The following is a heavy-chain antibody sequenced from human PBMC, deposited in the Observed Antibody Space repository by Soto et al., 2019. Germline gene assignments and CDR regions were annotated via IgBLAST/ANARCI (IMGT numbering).Heavy chain of an antibody. Sequence: GGSLRLSCAASGFTFSSYAMSWVRQAPGKGLEWVSAISGSGGSTYYADSVKGRFTISRDNSKNTLYLQMNSLRAEDTAVYYCAKETKTCYDSSGCDAFDIWGQGTMVTVSS. V-gene: IGHV3-23*01. CDR2: ISGSGGST. D-gene: IGHD3-22*01. CDR3: AKETKTCYDSSGCDAFDI. CDR1: GFTFSSYA. J-gene: IGHJ3*02.